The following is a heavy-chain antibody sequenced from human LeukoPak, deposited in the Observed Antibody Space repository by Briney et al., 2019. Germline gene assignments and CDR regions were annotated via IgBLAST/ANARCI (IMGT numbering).Heavy chain of an antibody. CDR1: GYTFISYG. V-gene: IGHV1-18*01. CDR3: ARFRLDCSSSSCYFYYFDY. Sequence: ASVKVSCKASGYTFISYGISWVRQAPGQGPEWMGWISANNGNTKYAQKFQGRVTMTTDTSTRTVHMELRGLKSDDTAVYYCARFRLDCSSSSCYFYYFDYWGQGTLVTVSS. J-gene: IGHJ4*02. D-gene: IGHD2-2*01. CDR2: ISANNGNT.